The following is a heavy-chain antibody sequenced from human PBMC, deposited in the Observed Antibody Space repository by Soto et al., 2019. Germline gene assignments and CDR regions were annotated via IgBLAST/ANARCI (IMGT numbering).Heavy chain of an antibody. CDR3: AKDSDYYDSSGPFDY. V-gene: IGHV3-30*18. J-gene: IGHJ4*02. D-gene: IGHD3-22*01. CDR1: GFTFSSYG. Sequence: QVQLVESGGGVVQPGRSLRLSCAASGFTFSSYGMHWVRQAPGKGLEWVAVISYDGSNKYYADSVKGRFTISRDNSKNTLYLQMNSLRAEDTAVYYCAKDSDYYDSSGPFDYWGQGTLVTVSS. CDR2: ISYDGSNK.